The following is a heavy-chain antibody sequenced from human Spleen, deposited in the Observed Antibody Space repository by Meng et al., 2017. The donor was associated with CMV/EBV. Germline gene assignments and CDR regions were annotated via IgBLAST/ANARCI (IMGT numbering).Heavy chain of an antibody. V-gene: IGHV3-30*02. CDR2: IRYDGSNK. D-gene: IGHD6-19*01. J-gene: IGHJ4*02. Sequence: AAYGFTFSSYDMHWVRQAPGKGLEWVAFIRYDGSNKYYADSVKGRFTISRDNSKNTLYLQMNSLRAEDTAVYYCAKTGQWLEYYFDYWGQGTLVTVSS. CDR3: AKTGQWLEYYFDY. CDR1: GFTFSSYD.